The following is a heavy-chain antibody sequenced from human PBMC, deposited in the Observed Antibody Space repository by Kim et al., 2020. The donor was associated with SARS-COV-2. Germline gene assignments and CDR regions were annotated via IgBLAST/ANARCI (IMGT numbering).Heavy chain of an antibody. D-gene: IGHD3-22*01. CDR1: GFTFNNYA. CDR2: ITGDSTEI. CDR3: TKRDFSDSSTFSPFFDT. Sequence: GGSLRLSCAASGFTFNNYAMNWVRQAPGKGLEWVSGITGDSTEIYYADSVKGRFTISRDKSRNTLYLQMNSLTVEDTAVYYCTKRDFSDSSTFSPFFDTWGQGTLVTVAS. V-gene: IGHV3-23*01. J-gene: IGHJ4*02.